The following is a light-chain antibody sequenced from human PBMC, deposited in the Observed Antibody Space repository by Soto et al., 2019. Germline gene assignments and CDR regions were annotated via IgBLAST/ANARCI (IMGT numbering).Light chain of an antibody. CDR2: EDT. CDR1: SGSIARNY. J-gene: IGLJ2*01. Sequence: NFMLTQPHSVSEAPGKTVTISCTRSSGSIARNYVQWYQQRPGSAPTTLIYEDTERPPGVPDRFSGSDDSSSNSASLTISGLTTEGEADYYCQSYDSISPVVFGGGTKLTVL. V-gene: IGLV6-57*04. CDR3: QSYDSISPVV.